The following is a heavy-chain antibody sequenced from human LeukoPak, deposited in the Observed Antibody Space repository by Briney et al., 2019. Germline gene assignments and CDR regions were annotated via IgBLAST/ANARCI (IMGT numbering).Heavy chain of an antibody. D-gene: IGHD6-19*01. CDR1: GFTFSSHA. J-gene: IGHJ4*02. CDR2: ISGSGGST. CDR3: AKAPKRGIAVAGTLGY. Sequence: PGGSLRLSCAASGFTFSSHAMSWVRQAPGKGLEWVSAISGSGGSTYYADSVKGRFTISRDNSKNTLYLQMNSLRAEDTAVYYCAKAPKRGIAVAGTLGYWGQGTLVTVSS. V-gene: IGHV3-23*01.